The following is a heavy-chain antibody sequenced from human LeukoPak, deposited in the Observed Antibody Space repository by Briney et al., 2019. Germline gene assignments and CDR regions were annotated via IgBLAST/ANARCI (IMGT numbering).Heavy chain of an antibody. D-gene: IGHD3-3*01. J-gene: IGHJ4*02. Sequence: SETLSLTCTVSGGSISSGGYYWSWIRQHPGKGLKWIGYIYYSGNTYYNPSLKSRVTISVDTSKNQFSLKLSSVTAADTAVYYCARERFYDFWSGYSPRGYFDYWGQGTLVTVSS. V-gene: IGHV4-31*03. CDR3: ARERFYDFWSGYSPRGYFDY. CDR1: GGSISSGGYY. CDR2: IYYSGNT.